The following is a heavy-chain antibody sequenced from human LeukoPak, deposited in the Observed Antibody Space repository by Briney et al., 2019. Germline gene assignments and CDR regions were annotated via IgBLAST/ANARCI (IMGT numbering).Heavy chain of an antibody. V-gene: IGHV3-30*02. J-gene: IGHJ3*02. D-gene: IGHD6-19*01. CDR1: GFTFSSYG. CDR3: ARDYSSGWDDAFDI. CDR2: IRYDGSNK. Sequence: GGSLRLSCAASGFTFSSYGMHWVRQAPGKGLEWVAFIRYDGSNKYYADSVKGRFTISRDNSKNTLYLQMNSLRADDTAVYYCARDYSSGWDDAFDIWGQGTMVTVSS.